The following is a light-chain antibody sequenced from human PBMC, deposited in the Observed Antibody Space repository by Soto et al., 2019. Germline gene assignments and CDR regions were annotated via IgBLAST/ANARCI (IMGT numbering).Light chain of an antibody. Sequence: DIQMTQSPYSLSASVGDRVTITCRASQSISSNLNWYQQKPGKAPKLLIYGASSLQSGVPSRFSSSGSGTDFTLIISSLQPEDFATYYCQQSYSTPQTFGQGTKVEIK. CDR2: GAS. CDR1: QSISSN. J-gene: IGKJ2*01. CDR3: QQSYSTPQT. V-gene: IGKV1-39*01.